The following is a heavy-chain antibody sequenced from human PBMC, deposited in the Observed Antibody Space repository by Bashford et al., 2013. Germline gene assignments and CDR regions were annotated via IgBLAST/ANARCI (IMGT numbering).Heavy chain of an antibody. J-gene: IGHJ6*01. CDR3: ARDRYCSGGSCYPWDYYYSMDV. D-gene: IGHD2-15*01. CDR2: IIPIFGTA. CDR1: GGTFSSYA. Sequence: SVKVSCKASGGTFSSYAITWVRQAPGQGLEWMGGIIPIFGTANYAQKFQGRVTITADESTSTAYMELSSLRSEDTAVYYCARDRYCSGGSCYPWDYYYSMDVWGKGPRSPSPQ. V-gene: IGHV1-69*13.